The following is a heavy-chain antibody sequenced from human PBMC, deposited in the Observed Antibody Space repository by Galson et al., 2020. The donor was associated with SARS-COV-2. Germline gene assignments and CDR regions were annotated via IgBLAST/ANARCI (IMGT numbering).Heavy chain of an antibody. J-gene: IGHJ3*02. D-gene: IGHD4-17*01. CDR2: ISHRAGT. CDR1: GTSISSDSYT. CDR3: ARLHYGEYAPEAFDI. Sequence: SLTLTITFAVSGTSISSDSYTWNWIRPPTAKGLEWNGYISHRAGTYYNPSLKSRVTISGDRSKNQFSLRLSSVTAADTAVYYCARLHYGEYAPEAFDIWGPGTRVTVAS. V-gene: IGHV4-30-2*01.